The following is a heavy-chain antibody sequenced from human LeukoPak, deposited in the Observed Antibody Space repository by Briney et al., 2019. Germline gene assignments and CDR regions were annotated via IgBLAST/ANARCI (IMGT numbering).Heavy chain of an antibody. Sequence: GGSLRLSCAASGFTFSSYSMNWVRQAPGKGLEWVSSISSSSSYIYYADSVKGRFTISRDNAKNSLYLQMNSLRAEDTAVYYCAREDIVVVVAANYEVRGDAFDIWGQGTMVTVSS. CDR1: GFTFSSYS. J-gene: IGHJ3*02. V-gene: IGHV3-21*01. CDR2: ISSSSSYI. D-gene: IGHD2-15*01. CDR3: AREDIVVVVAANYEVRGDAFDI.